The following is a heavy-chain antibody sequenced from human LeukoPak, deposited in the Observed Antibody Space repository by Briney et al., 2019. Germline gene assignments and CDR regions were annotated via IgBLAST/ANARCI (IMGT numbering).Heavy chain of an antibody. J-gene: IGHJ4*02. CDR2: IYTSGST. V-gene: IGHV4-61*02. Sequence: SETLSLTCTVSGGSISSGSYYWSWIRQPAGKGLEWIGRIYTSGSTNYNPSLKSRVTISVDTSKNQFSLKLSSVTAADTAVYYCARDLGYCSSTSCRGDYWGQGTLVTVSS. CDR3: ARDLGYCSSTSCRGDY. D-gene: IGHD2-2*01. CDR1: GGSISSGSYY.